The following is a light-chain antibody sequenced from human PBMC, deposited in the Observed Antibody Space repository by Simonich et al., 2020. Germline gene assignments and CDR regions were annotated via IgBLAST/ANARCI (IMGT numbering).Light chain of an antibody. V-gene: IGKV3-15*01. CDR3: QQYNNWPSWT. Sequence: EIVMTQSPATLSVSPGERATLSCRASQSVSSNVAWYQQKPGQAPRLLIYGATTGATGIPARFSGSGSGTEFTLTISSLQSEDFAVYYCQQYNNWPSWTFGQGTKVEIK. J-gene: IGKJ1*01. CDR1: QSVSSN. CDR2: GAT.